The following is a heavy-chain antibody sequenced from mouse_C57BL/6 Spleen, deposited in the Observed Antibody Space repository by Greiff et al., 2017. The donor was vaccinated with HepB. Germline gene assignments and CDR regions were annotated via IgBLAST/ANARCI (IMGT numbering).Heavy chain of an antibody. J-gene: IGHJ3*01. V-gene: IGHV1-50*01. Sequence: QVHVKQPGAELVKPGASVKLSCKASGYTFTSYWMQWVKQRPGQGLEWIGEIDPSDSYTNYNQKFKGKATLTVDTSSSTAYMQLSSLTSEDSAVYYCARRGSMITNFAYWGQGTLVTVSA. CDR3: ARRGSMITNFAY. D-gene: IGHD2-4*01. CDR2: IDPSDSYT. CDR1: GYTFTSYW.